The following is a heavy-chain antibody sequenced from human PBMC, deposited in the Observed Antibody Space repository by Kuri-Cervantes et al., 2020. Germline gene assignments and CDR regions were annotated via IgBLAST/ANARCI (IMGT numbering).Heavy chain of an antibody. Sequence: SVKVSCKASGGTFSSYAISWVRQAPGQGLEWMGGIIPIFGTANYAQKFQGRVTITTDESTSTAYMELSSLRSEDTAVYFCARGGDGHIYRLFNNWGQGTLVTVSS. D-gene: IGHD5-24*01. V-gene: IGHV1-69*05. CDR1: GGTFSSYA. CDR3: ARGGDGHIYRLFNN. CDR2: IIPIFGTA. J-gene: IGHJ4*02.